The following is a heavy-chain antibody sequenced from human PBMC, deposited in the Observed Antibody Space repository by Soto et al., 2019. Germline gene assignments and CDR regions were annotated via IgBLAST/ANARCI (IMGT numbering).Heavy chain of an antibody. Sequence: GSLRLSCTASGFTFSTYSMNWVRQAPGKGLEWVSYIETSGSTIYYADSVKGRFTISRDNAENSLYLQMNSLRDEDTAVYYCARWIITKGIYGMDVWGQGTTVTVSS. CDR3: ARWIITKGIYGMDV. J-gene: IGHJ6*02. CDR1: GFTFSTYS. V-gene: IGHV3-48*02. D-gene: IGHD3-22*01. CDR2: IETSGSTI.